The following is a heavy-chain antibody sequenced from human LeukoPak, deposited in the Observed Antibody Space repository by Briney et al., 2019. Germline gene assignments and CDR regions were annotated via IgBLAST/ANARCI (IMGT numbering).Heavy chain of an antibody. J-gene: IGHJ3*02. CDR1: GFTFSSYC. CDR2: IWYDERDI. V-gene: IGHV3-33*03. CDR3: ASPRGWHGYGAYEI. Sequence: GRSLRLSCAASGFTFSSYCMRWIRQAPGKGLEWVAVIWYDERDIYYADSVKGRFTISRDNAKNSLFLQMNSLRAEDTAVYFCASPRGWHGYGAYEIWGQGTMVTVSS. D-gene: IGHD6-19*01.